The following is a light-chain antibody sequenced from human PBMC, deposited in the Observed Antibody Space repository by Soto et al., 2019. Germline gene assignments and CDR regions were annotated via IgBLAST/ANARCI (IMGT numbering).Light chain of an antibody. Sequence: QSALTQPASVSGSPGQSSTISFTGTSSDVGGYNYVSWYQQHPGKAPKLMIYDVSNRPSGVSNRFSGSKSANTASLTISGLQAEDEADYYCSSHTSSSTSYVFGTGTKLTVL. V-gene: IGLV2-14*01. J-gene: IGLJ1*01. CDR3: SSHTSSSTSYV. CDR1: SSDVGGYNY. CDR2: DVS.